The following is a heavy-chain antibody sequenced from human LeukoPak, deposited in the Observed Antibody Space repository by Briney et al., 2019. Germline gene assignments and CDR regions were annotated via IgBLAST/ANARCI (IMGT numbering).Heavy chain of an antibody. CDR1: GFTFGSYW. CDR3: GRRNWNGIYCFDY. CDR2: IKEDGSEK. Sequence: GGSLRLSCAASGFTFGSYWMSWVRQAPGKGLEWVANIKEDGSEKYYVDSVKGRFTISRDNAKNSLYLQMNSLRAEDTAVYYCGRRNWNGIYCFDYWGQGTLVTVSS. J-gene: IGHJ4*02. V-gene: IGHV3-7*05. D-gene: IGHD1-1*01.